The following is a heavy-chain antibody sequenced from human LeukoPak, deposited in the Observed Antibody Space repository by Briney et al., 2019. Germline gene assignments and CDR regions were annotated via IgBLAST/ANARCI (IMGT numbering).Heavy chain of an antibody. Sequence: SETLSLTCAVSGGSISSGSYSWSWIRQPPGKGLEWIGYFFYTGSTYYNPSLKSRVTISVDTSKNQFSLKLSSVTAADTAVYSCARGVGSTTSNDAFDIWGQGTVITVSS. CDR1: GGSISSGSYS. CDR2: FFYTGST. D-gene: IGHD1-1*01. V-gene: IGHV4-30-4*07. CDR3: ARGVGSTTSNDAFDI. J-gene: IGHJ3*02.